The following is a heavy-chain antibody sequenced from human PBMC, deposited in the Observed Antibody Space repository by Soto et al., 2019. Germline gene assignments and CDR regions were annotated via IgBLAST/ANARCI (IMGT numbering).Heavy chain of an antibody. CDR2: IYPHDSDI. V-gene: IGHV5-51*01. CDR1: GYTFINYW. CDR3: ARHLLGVTTPYFDY. Sequence: PGESLKISCKGSGYTFINYWIGWVRQMPGKGLEWMGIIYPHDSDIRYSPSFQGQVTISADKSISTAYLQWSSLKASDTAMYYCARHLLGVTTPYFDYWGQGTLVTVSS. J-gene: IGHJ4*02. D-gene: IGHD4-17*01.